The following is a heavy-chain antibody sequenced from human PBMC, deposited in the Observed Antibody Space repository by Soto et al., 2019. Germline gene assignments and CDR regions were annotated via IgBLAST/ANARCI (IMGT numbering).Heavy chain of an antibody. CDR1: GYSFTSYW. J-gene: IGHJ5*02. D-gene: IGHD2-15*01. CDR3: ARLNRYCSGGSCYSGWFDP. V-gene: IGHV5-51*01. CDR2: IYPGDSDT. Sequence: GESLKISCNGSGYSFTSYWICWVRQMPWKGLEWMGIIYPGDSDTRYSPSFQGQVTISADKSISTAYLQWSSLKASDTAMYYCARLNRYCSGGSCYSGWFDPWGQGTLVTVSS.